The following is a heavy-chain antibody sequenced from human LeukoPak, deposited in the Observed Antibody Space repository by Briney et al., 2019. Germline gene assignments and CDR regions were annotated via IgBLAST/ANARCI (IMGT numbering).Heavy chain of an antibody. V-gene: IGHV3-74*01. CDR3: ARKAAGLTFDY. CDR1: GFTFSSYW. Sequence: GGSLRLSCAASGFTFSSYWMHWVRQAPGKGLVWVSRINSDGSSTNYADSVKGRCTISRGNAENTLYLQINSLRAEDTAVYYCARKAAGLTFDYWGQGTLVTVSS. D-gene: IGHD6-13*01. J-gene: IGHJ4*02. CDR2: INSDGSST.